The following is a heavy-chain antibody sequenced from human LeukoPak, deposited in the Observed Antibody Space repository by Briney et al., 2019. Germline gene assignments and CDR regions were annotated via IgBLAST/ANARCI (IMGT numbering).Heavy chain of an antibody. CDR2: IRSKAYGGTT. D-gene: IGHD3-22*01. CDR1: GFTFGDYA. CDR3: TRDSSGYWYNWFDP. J-gene: IGHJ5*02. Sequence: GGSLRLSCTASGFTFGDYAMSWFRQAPGKGLEWVGFIRSKAYGGTTEYAASVKGRFTISRDDSKSIAYLQMSSLKTEDTAVYYCTRDSSGYWYNWFDPWGQGTLVTVSS. V-gene: IGHV3-49*03.